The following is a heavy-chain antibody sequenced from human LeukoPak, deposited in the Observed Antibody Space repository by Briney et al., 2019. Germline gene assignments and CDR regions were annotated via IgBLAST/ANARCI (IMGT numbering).Heavy chain of an antibody. Sequence: SETLSLTCAVYGGSFSGYYWGWIRQPPGKGLEWIGEINHSGSTNYNPSLKSRVTISVDTSKNQFSLKLSSVTAADTAVYYCARGGRIVGATPVLDYWGQGTLVTVSA. D-gene: IGHD1-26*01. CDR1: GGSFSGYY. CDR2: INHSGST. J-gene: IGHJ4*02. CDR3: ARGGRIVGATPVLDY. V-gene: IGHV4-34*01.